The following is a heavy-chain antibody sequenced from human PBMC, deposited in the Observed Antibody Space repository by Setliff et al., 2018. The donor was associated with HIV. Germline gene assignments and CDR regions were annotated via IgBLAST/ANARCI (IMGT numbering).Heavy chain of an antibody. Sequence: SETLSLTCTVSGGSISTSRYYWGWIRQPPGKGLEWIGSINYRGNTYYNPSLKSRAAISVDTSKNQISLKLSSETAADTAVYYCASLDGSESPYIYYYYMDVWGKGTAVTVSS. V-gene: IGHV4-39*01. CDR2: INYRGNT. D-gene: IGHD3-10*01. CDR3: ASLDGSESPYIYYYYMDV. J-gene: IGHJ6*03. CDR1: GGSISTSRYY.